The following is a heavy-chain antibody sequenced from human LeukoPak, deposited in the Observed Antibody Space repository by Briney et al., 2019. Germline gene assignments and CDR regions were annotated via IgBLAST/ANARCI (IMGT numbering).Heavy chain of an antibody. J-gene: IGHJ3*02. Sequence: GGSLRLSCAASGFTFSSYSMNWVRQAPGKGLEWVSYISSSSSTIYYADSVKGRFTISRDNSKNTLYLQMGSLRAEDMAVYYCASDTVTRGNDAFDIWGQGTMVTVSS. V-gene: IGHV3-48*01. CDR1: GFTFSSYS. CDR3: ASDTVTRGNDAFDI. D-gene: IGHD4-11*01. CDR2: ISSSSSTI.